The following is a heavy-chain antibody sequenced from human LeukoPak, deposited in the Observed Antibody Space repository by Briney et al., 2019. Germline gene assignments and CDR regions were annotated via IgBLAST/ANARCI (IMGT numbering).Heavy chain of an antibody. CDR1: GYTFTGYY. V-gene: IGHV1-2*02. D-gene: IGHD3-10*01. Sequence: ASVKVSCKASGYTFTGYYMHWVRQAPGQGLEWMGWINPNSGGTNYARKFQGRVTMTRDTSISTAYMELSRLRSDDTAVYYCAGMVRGALMGYWGQGTLVTVSS. J-gene: IGHJ4*02. CDR2: INPNSGGT. CDR3: AGMVRGALMGY.